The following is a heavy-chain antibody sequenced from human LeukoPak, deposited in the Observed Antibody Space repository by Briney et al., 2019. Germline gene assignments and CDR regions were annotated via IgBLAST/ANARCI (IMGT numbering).Heavy chain of an antibody. CDR3: ASRTFSSGWLIDY. V-gene: IGHV3-23*01. D-gene: IGHD6-19*01. J-gene: IGHJ4*02. CDR1: GFTFSSYA. Sequence: GGSLRLSCAASGFTFSSYAMSWVRQAPGKGLEWVSAISGSGGSTYYADSVKGRSTISRDNSKNTLYLQMNSLRAEDTAVYYCASRTFSSGWLIDYWGQGTLVTVSS. CDR2: ISGSGGST.